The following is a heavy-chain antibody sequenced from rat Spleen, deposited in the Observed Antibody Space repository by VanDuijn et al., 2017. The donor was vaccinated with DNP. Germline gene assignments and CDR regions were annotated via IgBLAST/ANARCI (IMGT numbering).Heavy chain of an antibody. V-gene: IGHV2-13*01. D-gene: IGHD1-9*01. CDR3: ARDRDFEYNFFDY. CDR1: GFSLTSNS. J-gene: IGHJ2*01. CDR2: IWAVGTT. Sequence: QVQLKESGPVLVQPSQTLSLTCTVSGFSLTSNSVSWVRQPPGKGLEWMGTIWAVGTTNYNSAVQSRLSISRDTSKNQVFLKMNSLQTDDTAIYYCARDRDFEYNFFDYWGQGVMVTVSS.